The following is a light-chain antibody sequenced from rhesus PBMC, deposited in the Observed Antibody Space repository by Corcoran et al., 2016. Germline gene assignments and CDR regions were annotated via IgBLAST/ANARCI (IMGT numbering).Light chain of an antibody. CDR3: QQYQSLPVT. Sequence: DIQMTQSPSSVSASVGDRVTITCRASQDIGSFLTWYQQKPGKAPTVLSYYASTLSGGVPSRFSGSVSGSEFTPTSGSLQPEYFAIHSCQQYQSLPVTFGGATKIAIK. V-gene: IGKV1-25*01. CDR1: QDIGSF. CDR2: YAS. J-gene: IGKJ4*01.